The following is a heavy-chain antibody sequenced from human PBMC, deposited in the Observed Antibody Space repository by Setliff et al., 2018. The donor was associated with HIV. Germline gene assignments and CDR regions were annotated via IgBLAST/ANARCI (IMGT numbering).Heavy chain of an antibody. V-gene: IGHV4-39*07. D-gene: IGHD3-9*01. J-gene: IGHJ4*02. Sequence: SETLSLTCTVTDDSISRSSYYWAWIRQSPGKGLEWIGSIYYSGSTYYNPSLESRAAISLDTSMNQFSLKLSSVTAADTAVYYCARGQLRYLANDYYFDYWGQGTLVTVSS. CDR2: IYYSGST. CDR1: DDSISRSSYY. CDR3: ARGQLRYLANDYYFDY.